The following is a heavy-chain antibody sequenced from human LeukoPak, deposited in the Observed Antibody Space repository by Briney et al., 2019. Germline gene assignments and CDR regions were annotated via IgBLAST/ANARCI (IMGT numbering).Heavy chain of an antibody. CDR3: VRDRGSYRPIDY. CDR1: AFSLNTYN. D-gene: IGHD1-26*01. J-gene: IGHJ4*02. CDR2: ISYTGAYI. Sequence: GGSLRLSCSASAFSLNTYNMNWVRQAPGKGLEWVSSISYTGAYIYYADSVRGRFTISRDNPQNSVFLQMNSLRAEDTAVYYCVRDRGSYRPIDYWGQGTLVTVSS. V-gene: IGHV3-21*04.